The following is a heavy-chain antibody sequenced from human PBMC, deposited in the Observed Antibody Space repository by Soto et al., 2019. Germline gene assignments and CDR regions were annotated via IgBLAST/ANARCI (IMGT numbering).Heavy chain of an antibody. V-gene: IGHV3-15*01. J-gene: IGHJ6*03. CDR2: IKSKTDGGTT. CDR3: TTAKGLYYYYMDV. Sequence: EVQLVESGGGLVKPGGSLRLSCAASGFTFSNAWMSWVRQAPGKGLEWVGRIKSKTDGGTTDYAAPVKGRFTISRDDSKNTVYLQMNSLKTEDTAVYYCTTAKGLYYYYMDVWGKGTTVTVSS. CDR1: GFTFSNAW.